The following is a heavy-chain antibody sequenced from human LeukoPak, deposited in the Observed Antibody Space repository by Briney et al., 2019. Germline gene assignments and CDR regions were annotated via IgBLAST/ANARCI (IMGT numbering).Heavy chain of an antibody. V-gene: IGHV3-30*02. D-gene: IGHD4-17*01. J-gene: IGHJ4*02. Sequence: PGGSLRPSCAASGFTFSGYGMHWVRQAPGKGLEWVAFIRYDGSNKYYADPVKGRFTISRDNSKNTLYLQMNSLRAEDTAVYYCAKDLAYGDYVHGYWGQGTLVTVSS. CDR3: AKDLAYGDYVHGY. CDR1: GFTFSGYG. CDR2: IRYDGSNK.